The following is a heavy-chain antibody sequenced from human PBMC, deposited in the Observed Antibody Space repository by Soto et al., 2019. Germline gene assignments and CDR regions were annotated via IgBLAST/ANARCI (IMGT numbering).Heavy chain of an antibody. D-gene: IGHD4-17*01. Sequence: GASVKVSCKASGYTFTSYGISWVRQAPGQGLEWMGWISAYNGNTNYAQKLQGRVTMTTDTSTSTAYMELRSLRSDDTAVYYCARDLDIDYGDYVQGAFESWGQGTMVTVSS. CDR2: ISAYNGNT. J-gene: IGHJ3*02. CDR1: GYTFTSYG. CDR3: ARDLDIDYGDYVQGAFES. V-gene: IGHV1-18*01.